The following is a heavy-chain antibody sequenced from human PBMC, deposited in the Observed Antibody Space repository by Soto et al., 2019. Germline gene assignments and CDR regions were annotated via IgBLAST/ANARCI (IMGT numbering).Heavy chain of an antibody. V-gene: IGHV3-23*01. J-gene: IGHJ4*02. Sequence: GGSLRLSCAGSGFSFSDYAIGWVRQAPGQGLEWASVISDGGRSTYYTYSVKGRFTISRDNSKTTVYLQLQGLRAEDTAIYFCARTFDFWDRYPPLAHWGQGTLVTDS. CDR1: GFSFSDYA. CDR3: ARTFDFWDRYPPLAH. D-gene: IGHD3-16*02. CDR2: ISDGGRST.